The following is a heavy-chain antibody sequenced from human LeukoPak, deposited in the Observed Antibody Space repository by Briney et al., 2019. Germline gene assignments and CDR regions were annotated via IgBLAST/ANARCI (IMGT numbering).Heavy chain of an antibody. V-gene: IGHV3-66*02. CDR2: IYSGGST. D-gene: IGHD1-7*01. Sequence: GGSLRLSCAASGFTVSSNYMSWVRQAPGKGLEWVSVIYSGGSTYYADSVKGRFTISRDNSKNTLYLQMNSLRAEDTAVYYCARDSSDSNWNYGYYYYMDVWGKGTTVTVSS. J-gene: IGHJ6*03. CDR1: GFTVSSNY. CDR3: ARDSSDSNWNYGYYYYMDV.